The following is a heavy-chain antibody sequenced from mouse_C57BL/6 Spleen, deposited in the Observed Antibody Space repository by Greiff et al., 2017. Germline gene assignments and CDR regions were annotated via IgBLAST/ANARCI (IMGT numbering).Heavy chain of an antibody. J-gene: IGHJ3*01. V-gene: IGHV5-4*01. CDR3: ARDLNSNSWFAY. CDR2: ISDGGSYT. Sequence: EVQLVESGGGLVKPGGSLKLSCAASGFTFSSYAMSWVRQTPEKRLEWVATISDGGSYTYYPDNVKGRFTISRDNAKNNLYLQMSHLKSEDTAMYYCARDLNSNSWFAYWGQGTLVTVSA. D-gene: IGHD2-5*01. CDR1: GFTFSSYA.